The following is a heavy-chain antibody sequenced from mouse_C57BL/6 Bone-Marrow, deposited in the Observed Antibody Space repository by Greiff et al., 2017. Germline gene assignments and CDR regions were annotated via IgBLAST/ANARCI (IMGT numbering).Heavy chain of an antibody. Sequence: VQLQQPGAELLKPGASVKMSCKASGYTFTSYWITWVKQRPGQGLEWIGDIYPGSGSTNYNEKFKSKATLTVDTSSSTAYMQRSSLTSEDSAVYYCARIYYGNYVFDYWGQGTTLTVSS. J-gene: IGHJ2*01. CDR1: GYTFTSYW. CDR2: IYPGSGST. CDR3: ARIYYGNYVFDY. D-gene: IGHD2-1*01. V-gene: IGHV1-55*01.